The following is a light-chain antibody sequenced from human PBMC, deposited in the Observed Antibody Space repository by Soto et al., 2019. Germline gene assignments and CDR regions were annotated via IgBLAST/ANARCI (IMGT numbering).Light chain of an antibody. Sequence: QAVVTQEPSFSVSPGRTVTLTCGLSSGSVSTSHYPGWYQQTPGQAPRTLIYSTTTRSSGVPDRFSGSILGNKAALTITGAQADDESEYYCVLYMGSGIWVFGGGTKVTVL. CDR2: STT. J-gene: IGLJ3*02. CDR3: VLYMGSGIWV. CDR1: SGSVSTSHY. V-gene: IGLV8-61*01.